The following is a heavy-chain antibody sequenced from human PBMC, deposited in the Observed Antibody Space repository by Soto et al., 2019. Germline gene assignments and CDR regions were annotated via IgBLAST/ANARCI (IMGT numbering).Heavy chain of an antibody. V-gene: IGHV1-18*01. D-gene: IGHD5-12*01. Sequence: ASVKVSCKASGYTFTSYGISWVRQAPGQGLEWMGWISAYNGNTNYAQKLQGRVTMTTDTSTSTAYMELRSLRSDDTAVYYYAREGDGYNGLRYAGYWGQGTLVTVSS. CDR2: ISAYNGNT. J-gene: IGHJ4*02. CDR1: GYTFTSYG. CDR3: AREGDGYNGLRYAGY.